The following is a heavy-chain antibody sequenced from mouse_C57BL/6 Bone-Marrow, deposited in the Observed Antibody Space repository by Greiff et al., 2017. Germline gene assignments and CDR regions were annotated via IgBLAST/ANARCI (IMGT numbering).Heavy chain of an antibody. CDR2: IDPSDSYT. CDR1: GYTFTGYW. J-gene: IGHJ1*03. Sequence: VQLQQPGAELVRPGTSVKLSCKASGYTFTGYWMHWVKQRPGQGLEWIGVIDPSDSYTNYNQKFKGKATLTVDTSSSTAYMQLSSLTSEDSAVYYCARRVYFDVWGTGTTVTVSS. CDR3: ARRVYFDV. V-gene: IGHV1-59*01.